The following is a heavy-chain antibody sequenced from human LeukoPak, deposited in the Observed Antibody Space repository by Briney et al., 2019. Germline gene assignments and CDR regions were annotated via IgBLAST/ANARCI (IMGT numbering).Heavy chain of an antibody. CDR3: ASLYDSSGYQNPFDY. D-gene: IGHD3-22*01. V-gene: IGHV1-46*01. CDR2: INPTGGST. Sequence: GASVKVSCKASGYTFPIYFMHWVRQAPGQGLEWMGIINPTGGSTTYAQKFQGRVTMTRDTSTSTVYMELSSLRSEDTAVYYCASLYDSSGYQNPFDYWGQGTLVTVSS. CDR1: GYTFPIYF. J-gene: IGHJ4*02.